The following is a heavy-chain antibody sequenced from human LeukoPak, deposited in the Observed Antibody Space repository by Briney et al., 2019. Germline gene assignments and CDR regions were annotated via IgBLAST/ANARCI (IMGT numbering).Heavy chain of an antibody. CDR2: IYTSGST. CDR1: GGSISSGNYY. D-gene: IGHD2-15*01. Sequence: PSETLSLTCTVSGGSISSGNYYWSWIRQPAGKGLEWIGRIYTSGSTNYNPSLKSRVTISVDTSKNQFSLKLSSVTAADTAVYYCARDGVVVAANYFYYYMDVWGKGTTVTVSS. J-gene: IGHJ6*03. CDR3: ARDGVVVAANYFYYYMDV. V-gene: IGHV4-61*02.